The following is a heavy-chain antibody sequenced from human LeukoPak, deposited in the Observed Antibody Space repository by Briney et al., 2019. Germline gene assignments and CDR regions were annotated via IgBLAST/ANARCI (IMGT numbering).Heavy chain of an antibody. CDR1: GYTFTSYG. Sequence: ASVKVSCKASGYTFTSYGISWVRQAPGQGLEWMGIINPSGGSTSYAQKFQGRVTMTRDTSTSTVYMELSSLRSEDTAVYYCAREGVGAQRNWGQGTLVTVSS. D-gene: IGHD1-26*01. V-gene: IGHV1-46*01. CDR3: AREGVGAQRN. J-gene: IGHJ4*02. CDR2: INPSGGST.